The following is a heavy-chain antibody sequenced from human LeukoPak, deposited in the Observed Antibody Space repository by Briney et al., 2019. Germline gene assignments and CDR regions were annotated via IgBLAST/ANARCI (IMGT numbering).Heavy chain of an antibody. Sequence: SQTLSLTCTVSGSISSGSYYWSWLRQPAGKGLEWIGRIYVSGSTNYNPSLESRVTISVDTSKNQFSLQLTSLTAADTAVYYCAREGQQLVPPFDYWGQGTLVTVS. CDR1: GSISSGSYY. J-gene: IGHJ4*02. D-gene: IGHD6-6*01. CDR3: AREGQQLVPPFDY. CDR2: IYVSGST. V-gene: IGHV4-61*02.